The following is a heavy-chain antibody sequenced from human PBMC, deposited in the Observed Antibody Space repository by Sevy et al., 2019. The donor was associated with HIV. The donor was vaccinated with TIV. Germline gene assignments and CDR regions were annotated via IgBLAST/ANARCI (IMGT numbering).Heavy chain of an antibody. CDR2: INWNSGSI. D-gene: IGHD1-26*01. J-gene: IGHJ6*02. CDR1: GFTFDDYA. V-gene: IGHV3-9*01. Sequence: GGSLRLSCAASGFTFDDYAMHWVRQPPGKGLEWVSGINWNSGSIGYADSVTDLFTISRENAKNSLCLQMYSLRAEDTALYRCAKGYSGRYFTHGSNYYYGMYDWGQGTTVTVSS. CDR3: AKGYSGRYFTHGSNYYYGMYD.